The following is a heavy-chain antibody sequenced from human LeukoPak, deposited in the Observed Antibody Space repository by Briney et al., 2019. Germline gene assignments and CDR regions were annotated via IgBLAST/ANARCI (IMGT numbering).Heavy chain of an antibody. CDR1: GYTFTNYA. V-gene: IGHV1-18*01. J-gene: IGHJ4*02. Sequence: ASVKVSCKASGYTFTNYAMHWVRQAPGQGLEWMGWISAYNGNTNYAQKLQGRVTMTTDTSTSTAYMELRSLRSDDTAVYYCARVFRGEYYFDYWGQGTLVTVSS. CDR2: ISAYNGNT. D-gene: IGHD3-10*02. CDR3: ARVFRGEYYFDY.